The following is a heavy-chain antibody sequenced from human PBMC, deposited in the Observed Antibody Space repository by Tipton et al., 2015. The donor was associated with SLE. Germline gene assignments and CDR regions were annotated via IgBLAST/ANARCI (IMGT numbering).Heavy chain of an antibody. D-gene: IGHD2-8*01. V-gene: IGHV4-4*07. Sequence: TLSLTCTVSGDSIVSYYWSWIRQPAGKGLEWIGRIHTSGNINYNPSLKSRVTMSLDTSKNQFSLKLSSVTAADTAVYYCARHDTNYGRNWFDPWGQGTLVTVSS. CDR2: IHTSGNI. J-gene: IGHJ5*02. CDR1: GDSIVSYY. CDR3: ARHDTNYGRNWFDP.